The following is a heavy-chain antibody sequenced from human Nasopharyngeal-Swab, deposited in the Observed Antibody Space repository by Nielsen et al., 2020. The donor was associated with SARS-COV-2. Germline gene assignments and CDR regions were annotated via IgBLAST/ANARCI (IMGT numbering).Heavy chain of an antibody. CDR3: ARVRYYYDSHGAFDI. J-gene: IGHJ3*02. D-gene: IGHD3-22*01. CDR1: GYTFTGYY. Sequence: ASVKVSCKASGYTFTGYYMHWVRQANGKGVEGMGWINPNSGGTNYAQKFQGWVTMTRDMSISTAYMELSRLRSDDTAVYYCARVRYYYDSHGAFDIWGQGTMVTVSS. CDR2: INPNSGGT. V-gene: IGHV1-2*04.